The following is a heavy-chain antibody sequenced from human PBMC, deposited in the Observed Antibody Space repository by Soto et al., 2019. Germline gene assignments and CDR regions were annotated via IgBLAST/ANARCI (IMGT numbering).Heavy chain of an antibody. CDR3: ARESVYGSGSYPFDY. CDR2: ISSSSSYI. Sequence: PGGSLRLSCAASGFTFSSYSMNWVRQAPGKGLEWVSSISSSSSYIYYADSVKGRFTISRDNAKNSLYLQMNSLRAEDTAVYYCARESVYGSGSYPFDYWGQGTLATV. CDR1: GFTFSSYS. V-gene: IGHV3-21*01. J-gene: IGHJ4*02. D-gene: IGHD3-10*01.